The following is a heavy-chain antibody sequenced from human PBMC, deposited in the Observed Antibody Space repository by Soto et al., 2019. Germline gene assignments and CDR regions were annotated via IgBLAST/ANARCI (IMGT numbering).Heavy chain of an antibody. CDR1: GGTFSSYT. CDR2: IIPILGIA. D-gene: IGHD2-2*01. CDR3: ARDPCRYCGMYG. Sequence: QVQLVQSGAEVKKPGSSVKVSCKASGGTFSSYTISWVRQAPGQGLEWMGRIIPILGIANYAQKFQGRVTITADNSTSTAYMELSSLRSEDTAVYYCARDPCRYCGMYGWGQGTTVTVSS. V-gene: IGHV1-69*08. J-gene: IGHJ6*02.